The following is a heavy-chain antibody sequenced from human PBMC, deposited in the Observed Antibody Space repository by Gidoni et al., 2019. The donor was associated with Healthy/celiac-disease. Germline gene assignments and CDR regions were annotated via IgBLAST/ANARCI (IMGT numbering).Heavy chain of an antibody. CDR3: ARDPVREQQLVTGAFDI. D-gene: IGHD6-13*01. Sequence: EVQLVESGGGLVKPGGSLRLSCAASGFTFSSYSMNWVRQAPGKGLEWVSSISSSSSDIYYADSVKGRFTISRDNAKNSLYLQMNSLRAEDTAVYYCARDPVREQQLVTGAFDIWGQGTMVTVSS. CDR1: GFTFSSYS. J-gene: IGHJ3*02. V-gene: IGHV3-21*01. CDR2: ISSSSSDI.